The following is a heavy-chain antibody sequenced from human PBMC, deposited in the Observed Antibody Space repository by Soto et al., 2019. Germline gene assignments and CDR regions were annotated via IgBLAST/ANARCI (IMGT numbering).Heavy chain of an antibody. D-gene: IGHD2-2*01. CDR2: IISSSSYI. V-gene: IGHV3-21*01. J-gene: IGHJ4*02. CDR1: GFTFSSYS. Sequence: EVQLVESGGGLVKPGGSLRLSCAASGFTFSSYSMNWVRQAPGKGLEWVSSIISSSSYIYYADSVKGRFTISRDNAKNSLYLQKNNLKAEDTAVYSCSRVLTVVPAAAEMSNLDYWGQGTLVTVSS. CDR3: SRVLTVVPAAAEMSNLDY.